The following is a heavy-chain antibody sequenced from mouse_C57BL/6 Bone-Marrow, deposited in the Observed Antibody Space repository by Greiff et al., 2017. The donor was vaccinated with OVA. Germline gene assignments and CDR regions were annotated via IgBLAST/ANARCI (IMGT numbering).Heavy chain of an antibody. CDR3: ARYYGSNFDY. Sequence: QVQLQQPGAELVKPGASVKLSCKASGYTFTSYWMHWVKQRPGRGLEWIGSIDPNSGGNKYNEKFKSKATLTVDKPYSTAYLQLSSLTSEDAAVYYCARYYGSNFDYWGQGTTLTVSS. CDR2: IDPNSGGN. V-gene: IGHV1-72*01. CDR1: GYTFTSYW. D-gene: IGHD1-1*01. J-gene: IGHJ2*01.